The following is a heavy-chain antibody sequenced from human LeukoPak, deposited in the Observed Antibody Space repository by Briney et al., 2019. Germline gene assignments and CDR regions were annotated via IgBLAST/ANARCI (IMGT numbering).Heavy chain of an antibody. J-gene: IGHJ6*02. V-gene: IGHV1-69*13. D-gene: IGHD3-3*01. CDR3: AGGTIFGVADYGMDV. Sequence: SVKVYCKASGGTFSSYAISWVRQAPGQGLEWMGGIIPIFGTANYAQKFQGRVTITADESTSTAYMELSSLRSEDTAVYYCAGGTIFGVADYGMDVWGQGTTVTVSS. CDR2: IIPIFGTA. CDR1: GGTFSSYA.